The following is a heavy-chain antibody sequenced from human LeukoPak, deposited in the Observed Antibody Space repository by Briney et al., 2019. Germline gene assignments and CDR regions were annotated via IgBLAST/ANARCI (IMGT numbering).Heavy chain of an antibody. CDR3: AIAIDRPRYNWFDP. Sequence: RGSLRLSCAASGFTFSSYAMSWVRQAPGKGLEWVSAISGSGGSTYYADSVKGRLTISRDNSKNTLYLQMNSLRAEDTAVYYCAIAIDRPRYNWFDPWGQGTLVTVSS. CDR2: ISGSGGST. J-gene: IGHJ5*02. V-gene: IGHV3-23*01. CDR1: GFTFSSYA.